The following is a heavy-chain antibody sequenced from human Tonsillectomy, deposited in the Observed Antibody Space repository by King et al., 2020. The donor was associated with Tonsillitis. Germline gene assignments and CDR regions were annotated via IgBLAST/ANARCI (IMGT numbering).Heavy chain of an antibody. D-gene: IGHD6-19*01. CDR2: TSGSGGST. J-gene: IGHJ5*02. V-gene: IGHV3-23*04. CDR3: AKEGYSSGWYSP. Sequence: VQLVESGGGLVQPGGSLRVSCAASGFTFSSFSSYAMSWVRQAPGKGLEWVSATSGSGGSTYYADSVKGRFTISRDNSKNTLYLQMNSLRAEDTAVYYCAKEGYSSGWYSPWGQGTLVTVSS. CDR1: GFTFSSFSSYA.